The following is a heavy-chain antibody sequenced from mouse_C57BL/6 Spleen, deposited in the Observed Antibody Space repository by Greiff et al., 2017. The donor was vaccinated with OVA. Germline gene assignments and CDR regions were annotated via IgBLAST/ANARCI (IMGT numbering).Heavy chain of an antibody. V-gene: IGHV1-82*01. D-gene: IGHD1-1*01. J-gene: IGHJ1*03. Sequence: QVQLQQSGPELVKPGASVKISCKASGYAFSSSWMNWVKQRPGKGLEWIGRIYPGDGDTNYNGKLKGKATLTADKSYSTAYMQLSSLTSEDSAVYFCARAHYYGSSYDWYFDVWGTGTTVTVSS. CDR1: GYAFSSSW. CDR3: ARAHYYGSSYDWYFDV. CDR2: IYPGDGDT.